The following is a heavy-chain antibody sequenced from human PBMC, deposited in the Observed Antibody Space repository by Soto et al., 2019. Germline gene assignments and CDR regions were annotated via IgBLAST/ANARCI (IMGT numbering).Heavy chain of an antibody. V-gene: IGHV3-7*01. J-gene: IGHJ1*01. CDR3: AGGSGWYIPQ. D-gene: IGHD6-19*01. CDR2: IKQDGSAK. Sequence: EVQLVESGGGLVQPGGSLRLSCAASGFTFSSYWMNWVRQAPGKGLEWVANIKQDGSAKYYVDSVKGRFTISRDNAKNSLYLQVYSLRGEDTAVYYCAGGSGWYIPQWDQGTIVSVSS. CDR1: GFTFSSYW.